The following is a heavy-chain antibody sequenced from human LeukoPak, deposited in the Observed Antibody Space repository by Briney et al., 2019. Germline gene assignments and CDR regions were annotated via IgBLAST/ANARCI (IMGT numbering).Heavy chain of an antibody. CDR1: GLTISNAW. CDR2: IKSKSDGGTT. Sequence: GSLRLSCAASGLTISNAWMTWVRQAPGKGLEWVGRIKSKSDGGTTDYAASVKGRFTTPRDDSKNTVYLQMNSLKIADTAVYFCYASGRFPWGQGTLVTVSS. J-gene: IGHJ5*02. V-gene: IGHV3-15*01. CDR3: YASGRFP. D-gene: IGHD3-10*01.